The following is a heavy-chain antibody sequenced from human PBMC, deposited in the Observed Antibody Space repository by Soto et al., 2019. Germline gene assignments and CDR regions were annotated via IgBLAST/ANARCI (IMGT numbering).Heavy chain of an antibody. CDR3: ARDWWEEPAGKETVSQFDY. CDR2: IWSDGTKK. V-gene: IGHV3-33*01. D-gene: IGHD6-13*01. J-gene: IGHJ4*02. Sequence: PWGSLLVSCTASVFAFSNYGIHWVRQAPGMGLDWVAVIWSDGTKKFYAGSVRGRFTISRDNSKNTIYLQMNSLRAEDTAVYYCARDWWEEPAGKETVSQFDYWGQGTLVTVSS. CDR1: VFAFSNYG.